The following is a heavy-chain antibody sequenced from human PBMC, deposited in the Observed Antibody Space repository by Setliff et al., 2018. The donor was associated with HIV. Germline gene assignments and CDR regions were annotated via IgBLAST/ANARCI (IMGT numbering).Heavy chain of an antibody. V-gene: IGHV3-7*03. CDR1: GFAFNKFW. CDR3: VGPDYEDPQGGQ. Sequence: GASLKISCAASGFAFNKFWMSWVRQAPGKGLEWLANINRDGSAEAYVGSVKGRFSISRDNAKNSVYLQMNSLRAADTAVYYCVGPDYEDPQGGQWGQGTLVTVSS. D-gene: IGHD3-22*01. J-gene: IGHJ1*01. CDR2: INRDGSAE.